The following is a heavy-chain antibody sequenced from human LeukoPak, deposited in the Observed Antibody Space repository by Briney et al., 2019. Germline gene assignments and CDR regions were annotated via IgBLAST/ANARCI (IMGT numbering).Heavy chain of an antibody. CDR1: GFDFSTQW. V-gene: IGHV4-34*01. D-gene: IGHD2-2*01. Sequence: GSLRLSCAASGFDFSTQWVSWIRQPPGKGLEWIGEINHSGSTNHNPSLKSRVTISVDTSKNQFSLKLSSVTAADTAVYYCARGRPAATPMDYWGQGTLVTVSS. CDR2: INHSGST. J-gene: IGHJ4*02. CDR3: ARGRPAATPMDY.